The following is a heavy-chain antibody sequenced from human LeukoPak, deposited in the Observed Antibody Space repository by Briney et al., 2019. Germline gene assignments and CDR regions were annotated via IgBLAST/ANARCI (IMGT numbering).Heavy chain of an antibody. Sequence: GGSLRLSCAASGFTFSSYAMSWVRQAPGKGLEWVSAISGSGGSTYYADSVKGRFTISRDNSKNTLYLQVNSLRAEDTAVYYCAKGSQHTLTFDYWGQGTLVTVSS. CDR3: AKGSQHTLTFDY. D-gene: IGHD3-9*01. CDR1: GFTFSSYA. CDR2: ISGSGGST. V-gene: IGHV3-23*01. J-gene: IGHJ4*02.